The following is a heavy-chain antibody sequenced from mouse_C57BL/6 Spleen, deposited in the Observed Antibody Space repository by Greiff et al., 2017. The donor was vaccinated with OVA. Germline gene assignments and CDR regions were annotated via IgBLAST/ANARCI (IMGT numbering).Heavy chain of an antibody. J-gene: IGHJ2*01. CDR1: GYTFTSYT. D-gene: IGHD1-1*01. Sequence: QVQLQQSGAELARPGASVKMSCKASGYTFTSYTMHWVKQRPGQGLEWIGYINPSSGYTKYNQKFKDKATLTADKSSSTAYMQLSSLTSEDSAVYYRASTTVVATDFDYWGQGTTLTVSS. CDR2: INPSSGYT. V-gene: IGHV1-4*01. CDR3: ASTTVVATDFDY.